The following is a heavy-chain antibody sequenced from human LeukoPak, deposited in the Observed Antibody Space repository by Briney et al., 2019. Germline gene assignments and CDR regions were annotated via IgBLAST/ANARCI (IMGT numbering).Heavy chain of an antibody. CDR1: GFTFGHYA. D-gene: IGHD3-10*01. J-gene: IGHJ6*02. Sequence: GGSLRLSCAVSGFTFGHYAMHWVRQAPGKGLEWVSLISGDGDATYYADSVKGRFSTSRDLSNNSLHLQMHSLRPEDSALYYCAKDRGGFYGSGTSYFFYGMDVWGQGTTVTVSS. V-gene: IGHV3-43*02. CDR2: ISGDGDAT. CDR3: AKDRGGFYGSGTSYFFYGMDV.